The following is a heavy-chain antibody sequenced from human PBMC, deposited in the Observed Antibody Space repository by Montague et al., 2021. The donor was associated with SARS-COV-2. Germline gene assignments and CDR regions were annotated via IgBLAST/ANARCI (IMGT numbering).Heavy chain of an antibody. Sequence: SLRLSCAASGFTFSSYEMNWVRQAPGKGLEWVSYISSSSSTIYYADSVKGRFTISRDNAKNTLYLQMNSLRAEDTAVYYCAKVKHVHYDFWSGYRGGYCDYWGQGTLVTVSS. J-gene: IGHJ4*02. CDR2: ISSSSSTI. CDR3: AKVKHVHYDFWSGYRGGYCDY. CDR1: GFTFSSYE. D-gene: IGHD3-3*01. V-gene: IGHV3-48*03.